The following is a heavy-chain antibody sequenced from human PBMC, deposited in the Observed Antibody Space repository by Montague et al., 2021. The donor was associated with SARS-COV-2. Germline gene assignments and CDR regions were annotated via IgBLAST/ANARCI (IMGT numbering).Heavy chain of an antibody. V-gene: IGHV6-1*01. Sequence: CAISGDSVSSNSATWNWVRQSPSRGLKWLGRTYYRSMWYNDYAVSVRGRVTINPDTSKNQFSLQLNSVTPEDTAIYYCTSGREGNYNVMDVWGQGTTVTVSS. J-gene: IGHJ6*02. CDR1: GDSVSSNSAT. CDR3: TSGREGNYNVMDV. D-gene: IGHD1-1*01. CDR2: TYYRSMWYN.